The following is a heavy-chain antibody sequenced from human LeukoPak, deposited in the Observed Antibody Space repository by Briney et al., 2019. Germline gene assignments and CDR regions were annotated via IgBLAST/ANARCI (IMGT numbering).Heavy chain of an antibody. D-gene: IGHD6-13*01. Sequence: GGSLRLSCAASGFTFSSYSMNWVRQAPGKGLEWVSSISSSSSYIYYADSVKGRFTISRDNAKNSLSLQMNSLRAEDTAVYYCARDLVIAADTPDYWGQGTLVTVSS. J-gene: IGHJ4*02. CDR3: ARDLVIAADTPDY. CDR1: GFTFSSYS. V-gene: IGHV3-21*01. CDR2: ISSSSSYI.